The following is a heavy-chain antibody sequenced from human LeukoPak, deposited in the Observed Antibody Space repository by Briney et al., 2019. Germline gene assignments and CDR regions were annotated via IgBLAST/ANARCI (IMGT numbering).Heavy chain of an antibody. D-gene: IGHD3-3*01. Sequence: GGSLRLSCAASGFTVSSKYMSWVRQAPGKGLEWVSVIYSGGYTDYADSVKGRFSISRDNSQNTVYLQMNSLRVEDTAIYYCARDWPGIYYWGQGTLVIVSS. CDR2: IYSGGYT. CDR1: GFTVSSKY. CDR3: ARDWPGIYY. J-gene: IGHJ4*02. V-gene: IGHV3-53*01.